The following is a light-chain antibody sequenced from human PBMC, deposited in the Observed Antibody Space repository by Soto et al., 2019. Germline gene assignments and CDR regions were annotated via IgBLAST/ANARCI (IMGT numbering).Light chain of an antibody. CDR1: QSISSY. V-gene: IGKV1-39*01. Sequence: DIQMTQSPSSLSASVGDRVTITCRASQSISSYLNWYQQKTGKAPKLLIYAASSLQSGVPSRLIGSGSGTDFTLTVICLKPEDVASYYCQKYNSAPWTFGQGNKVDIK. CDR2: AAS. J-gene: IGKJ1*01. CDR3: QKYNSAPWT.